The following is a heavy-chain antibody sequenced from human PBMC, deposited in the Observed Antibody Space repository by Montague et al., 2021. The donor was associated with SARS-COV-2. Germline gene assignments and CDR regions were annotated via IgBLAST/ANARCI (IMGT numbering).Heavy chain of an antibody. J-gene: IGHJ6*02. V-gene: IGHV4-59*01. CDR3: ARDSGECSRTTCYPPYYYGLAV. Sequence: SETLSLTCNVSDDSMSGYYWSWIRQSPGKGLEWIGYLYYSGSTNINPSLRSRVTISADPSKNQVSLKMTSLTTADTAVYYGARDSGECSRTTCYPPYYYGLAVWGQGTTVTVSS. CDR2: LYYSGST. D-gene: IGHD1-14*01. CDR1: DDSMSGYY.